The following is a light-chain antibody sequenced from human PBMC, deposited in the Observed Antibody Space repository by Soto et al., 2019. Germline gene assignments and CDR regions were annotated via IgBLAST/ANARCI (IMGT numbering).Light chain of an antibody. J-gene: IGLJ2*01. Sequence: QSVLTQPASVSGSPGQSITISCTGTSSDVGGYNYVSWYQQHPGKAPKLMIYDVNNRPSGVSDRFSGSKSGNTASLTISGLQAXXXXXYYCSSFTSSSTLAVVFGGGTQLTVL. CDR1: SSDVGGYNY. CDR2: DVN. V-gene: IGLV2-14*01. CDR3: SSFTSSSTLAVV.